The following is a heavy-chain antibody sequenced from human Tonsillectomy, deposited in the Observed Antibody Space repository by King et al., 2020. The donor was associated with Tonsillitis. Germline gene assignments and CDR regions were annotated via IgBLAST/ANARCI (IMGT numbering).Heavy chain of an antibody. Sequence: VQLQESGPGLVKPSQTLSLTCAVSGASISSGGYSWSWIRQPPGKGLEWIGYIYNSGSTYYNPSLKSRVTISVDTSKNQFSLKLSSVTAADTAVYYCARDGDYNYYFNYWGQGTLVTVSS. CDR2: IYNSGST. J-gene: IGHJ4*02. CDR3: ARDGDYNYYFNY. D-gene: IGHD4-17*01. V-gene: IGHV4-30-4*07. CDR1: GASISSGGYS.